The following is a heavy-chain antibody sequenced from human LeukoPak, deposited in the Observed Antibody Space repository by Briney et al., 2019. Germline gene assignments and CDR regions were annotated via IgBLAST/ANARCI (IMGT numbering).Heavy chain of an antibody. D-gene: IGHD6-19*01. Sequence: GGSLRLSCAASGFTFSSYAMSWVRQAPGKGLEWVANIKQDGGEKYYGDSVKGRFTISRDNAKNSLYLQMNSLRAEDTAVYYCAREPVVYSSGWYVGYWGQGTLVTVSS. V-gene: IGHV3-7*01. CDR3: AREPVVYSSGWYVGY. CDR2: IKQDGGEK. J-gene: IGHJ4*02. CDR1: GFTFSSYA.